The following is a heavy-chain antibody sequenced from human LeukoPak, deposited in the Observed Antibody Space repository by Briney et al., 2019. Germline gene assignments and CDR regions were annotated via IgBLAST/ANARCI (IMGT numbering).Heavy chain of an antibody. CDR3: ARQPYCGGDCYFYDY. V-gene: IGHV5-51*07. Sequence: KAGESLKISCKGSGYSFTSYWIGCLHQLPGKTQERIGIIYPGDSDTRYSPSFQGQVTISADKSISTAYLQWSSLKASDTAMYYCARQPYCGGDCYFYDYWGQGTLVTVSS. J-gene: IGHJ4*02. D-gene: IGHD2-21*02. CDR1: GYSFTSYW. CDR2: IYPGDSDT.